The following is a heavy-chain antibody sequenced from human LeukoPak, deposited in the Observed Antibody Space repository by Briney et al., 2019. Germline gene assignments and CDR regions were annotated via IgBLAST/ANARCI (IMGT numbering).Heavy chain of an antibody. CDR2: ISGSGGST. J-gene: IGHJ4*02. D-gene: IGHD2-15*01. CDR3: AKDSGDAEGSGGKPDY. Sequence: GGSLRLSCAASGFTFSSYAMSWVRQAPGKGLDWVSAISGSGGSTYYADSVKGRFTISRDNSKNTLYLQMNSLRAEDTAVYYCAKDSGDAEGSGGKPDYWGQGTLVTVSS. CDR1: GFTFSSYA. V-gene: IGHV3-23*01.